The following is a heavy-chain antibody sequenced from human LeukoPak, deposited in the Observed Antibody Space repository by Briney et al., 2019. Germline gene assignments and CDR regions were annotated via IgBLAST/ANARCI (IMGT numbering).Heavy chain of an antibody. CDR1: GGSISSSNYY. V-gene: IGHV4-39*01. J-gene: IGHJ4*02. CDR2: MYYSGST. Sequence: SETLSLTCTVSGGSISSSNYYWGWIRQPPGKGLEWIASMYYSGSTFYNPSHKSRVTISVDTSKNQFSLRLSSVTAADTAVYYCASLRSLMTLAGLDSWGQGTLVTVSS. D-gene: IGHD6-19*01. CDR3: ASLRSLMTLAGLDS.